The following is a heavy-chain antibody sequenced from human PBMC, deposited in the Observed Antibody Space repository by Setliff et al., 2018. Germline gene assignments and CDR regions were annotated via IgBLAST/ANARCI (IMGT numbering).Heavy chain of an antibody. CDR3: VTDGFVTGSIYLGKYMGV. J-gene: IGHJ6*03. D-gene: IGHD1-26*01. CDR2: IDPQDGET. CDR1: GYTFTDHY. V-gene: IGHV1-69-2*02. Sequence: GASVKVSCKASGYTFTDHYIHWVQQAPGKNLEWMGRIDPQDGETLYADKFLGXXXXXXXXXXXXXXXXXXXXXXXXTAVYFCVTDGFVTGSIYLGKYMGVWGKGTTVTVSS.